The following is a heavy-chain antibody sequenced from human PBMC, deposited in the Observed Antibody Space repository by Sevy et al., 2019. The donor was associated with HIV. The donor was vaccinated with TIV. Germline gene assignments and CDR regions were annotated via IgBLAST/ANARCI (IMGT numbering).Heavy chain of an antibody. CDR3: ARDCSSATCLWGLDV. Sequence: GGSLRLSCAASGFTFSNYWMSWVRQVPGKGLEWVANIKRDGSEKYYVASVKGRFTISRDNAKTSLYLQMNSLRAEDTAVYYCARDCSSATCLWGLDVWGQGTTVTVSS. J-gene: IGHJ6*02. CDR2: IKRDGSEK. D-gene: IGHD2-2*01. CDR1: GFTFSNYW. V-gene: IGHV3-7*03.